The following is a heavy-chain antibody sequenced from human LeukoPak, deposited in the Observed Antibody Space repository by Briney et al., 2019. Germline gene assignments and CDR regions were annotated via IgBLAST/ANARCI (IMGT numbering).Heavy chain of an antibody. V-gene: IGHV1-69*06. J-gene: IGHJ4*02. Sequence: GSSVKVSCKASGGTFSSYAISWVRQAPGQGLEWMGGIIPIFGTANYAQKFQGRVTITADKSTSTAYMELSSLRSEDTAVYYCARDELRGRLGYCSSTSCLDLDYWGQGTLVTVSS. CDR2: IIPIFGTA. CDR1: GGTFSSYA. D-gene: IGHD2-2*01. CDR3: ARDELRGRLGYCSSTSCLDLDY.